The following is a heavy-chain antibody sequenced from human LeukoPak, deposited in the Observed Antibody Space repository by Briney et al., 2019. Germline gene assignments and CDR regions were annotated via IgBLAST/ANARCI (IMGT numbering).Heavy chain of an antibody. J-gene: IGHJ4*02. D-gene: IGHD4-17*01. CDR2: ISYDGSNK. V-gene: IGHV3-30-3*01. CDR3: ARAPWPKTTVTTH. CDR1: GFTFSSYA. Sequence: GGSLRLSCAASGFTFSSYARHWVRQAPGKGLEWVAVISYDGSNKYSADSVKGRFTISRDSSKNTLYLQMNSLRAEDTAVYYCARAPWPKTTVTTHWGQGTLVTVSS.